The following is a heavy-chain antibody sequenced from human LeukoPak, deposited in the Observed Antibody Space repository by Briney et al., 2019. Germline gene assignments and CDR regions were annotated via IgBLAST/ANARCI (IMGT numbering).Heavy chain of an antibody. CDR2: ISAYNGNT. J-gene: IGHJ4*02. CDR1: GYTFTNYG. V-gene: IGHV1-18*01. Sequence: ASAKVSCKASGYTFTNYGIGWVRQAPGQGLEWMGWISAYNGNTNYAQKFQGRVTMTTDTSTSTAYMELRSLRSDDTAVYYCARYYYCSGGSCYSFLSYWGQGTLVTVSS. D-gene: IGHD2-15*01. CDR3: ARYYYCSGGSCYSFLSY.